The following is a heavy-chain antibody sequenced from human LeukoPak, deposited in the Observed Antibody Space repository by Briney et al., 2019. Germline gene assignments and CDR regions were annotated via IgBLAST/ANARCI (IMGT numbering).Heavy chain of an antibody. J-gene: IGHJ4*02. CDR2: ISGGGGST. CDR3: AREGDGSGSYPYYFDY. CDR1: GFTFTSYS. V-gene: IGHV3-23*01. D-gene: IGHD3-10*01. Sequence: GGSLRLSCAASGFTFTSYSMNWVRQAPGKGLEWVSTISGGGGSTYYADSVKGRFTISRDNSKNTLYLQVNSLRAEDTAVYYCAREGDGSGSYPYYFDYWGQGTLVTVSS.